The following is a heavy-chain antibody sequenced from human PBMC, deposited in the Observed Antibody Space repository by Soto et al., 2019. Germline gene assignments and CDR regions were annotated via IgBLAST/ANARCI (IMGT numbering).Heavy chain of an antibody. J-gene: IGHJ4*02. D-gene: IGHD1-1*01. V-gene: IGHV1-18*01. CDR1: VYTFTSYG. CDR2: ISAHNGNT. CDR3: ARGGYGDY. Sequence: QVHLGQSGAEVKKPGASVKVSCKGSVYTFTSYGITWVRQAPGQGLEWMGWISAHNGNTEYAQKLQGRVTVTRDTSTSTAYIELRSLRSDDTAVYYCARGGYGDYWGQGALVTVSS.